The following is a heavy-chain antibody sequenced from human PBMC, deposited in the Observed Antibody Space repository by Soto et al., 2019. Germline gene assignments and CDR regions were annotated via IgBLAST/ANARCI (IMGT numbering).Heavy chain of an antibody. CDR1: GFTFTSHW. D-gene: IGHD7-27*01. Sequence: EVQLVESGGGLVRPGGSLTLSCAASGFTFTSHWMHWVRQAPGKGLMWVARIDTEGGTIDYADSVEGRCTISRDNVKKILYLQMSSLRADDTAVYYCARNNWGIDYWGQGVLVTVSS. V-gene: IGHV3-74*01. CDR2: IDTEGGTI. J-gene: IGHJ4*02. CDR3: ARNNWGIDY.